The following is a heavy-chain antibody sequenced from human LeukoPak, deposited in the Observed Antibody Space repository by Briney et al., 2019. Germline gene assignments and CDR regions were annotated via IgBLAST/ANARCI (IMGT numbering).Heavy chain of an antibody. D-gene: IGHD2-2*01. CDR2: ISHGGIT. CDR3: GIFMDVVPGRTS. Sequence: SETLSLTCGVYDGSLINYYCHWIRQAPGKGLEWIGEISHGGITKHNPSLKSRVTMSQDTSKRQFSLKMNSMTAADTGVYYCGIFMDVVPGRTSWGLGTLVTVSS. V-gene: IGHV4-34*01. J-gene: IGHJ4*02. CDR1: DGSLINYY.